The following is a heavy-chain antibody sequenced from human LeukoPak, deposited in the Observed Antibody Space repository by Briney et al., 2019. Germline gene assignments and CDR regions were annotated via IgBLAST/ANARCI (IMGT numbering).Heavy chain of an antibody. V-gene: IGHV4-34*01. CDR2: INHSGST. CDR1: GGSFSGYY. CDR3: ARAPIMTTVVTPGWHFDY. D-gene: IGHD4-17*01. Sequence: ETLSLTCAVYGGSFSGYYWSWIRQPPGKGLEWIGEINHSGSTNYNPSLKSRVTISVDTSKNQFSLKLSSVTAADTAVYYCARAPIMTTVVTPGWHFDYWGQGTLVTVSS. J-gene: IGHJ4*02.